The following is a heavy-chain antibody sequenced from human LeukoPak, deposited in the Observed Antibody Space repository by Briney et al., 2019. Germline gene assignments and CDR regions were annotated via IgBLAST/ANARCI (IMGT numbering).Heavy chain of an antibody. Sequence: SETLSLTCTVSGGSVSSYYWSWIRQPAGKGLEWIGYIYYSGSTNYNPSLKSRVTISVDTSKNQFSLKLSSVTAADTAVYYCARAGNFWSGMDVWGQGTTVTVSS. V-gene: IGHV4-59*02. D-gene: IGHD3-3*01. CDR2: IYYSGST. CDR1: GGSVSSYY. CDR3: ARAGNFWSGMDV. J-gene: IGHJ6*02.